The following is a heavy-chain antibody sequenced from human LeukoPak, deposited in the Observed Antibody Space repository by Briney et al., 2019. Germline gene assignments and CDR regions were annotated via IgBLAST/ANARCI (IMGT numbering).Heavy chain of an antibody. D-gene: IGHD6-13*01. Sequence: SVKVSCKASGGTFSSYAISWVRQAPGQGLEWMGRIIPILGIANYAQKFQGRVTITADKSTSTAYMELSSLRSEDTAVYFCARLGGGQQLDYWGQGTLVTVSS. CDR1: GGTFSSYA. J-gene: IGHJ4*02. V-gene: IGHV1-69*04. CDR2: IIPILGIA. CDR3: ARLGGGQQLDY.